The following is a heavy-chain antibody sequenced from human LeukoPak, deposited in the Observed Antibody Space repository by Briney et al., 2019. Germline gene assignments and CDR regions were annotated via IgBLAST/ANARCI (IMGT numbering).Heavy chain of an antibody. CDR2: INTNTGNA. J-gene: IGHJ4*02. CDR3: ASSYCSGGHCYPQQTVYYFDF. CDR1: GYTFTTYA. V-gene: IGHV7-4-1*02. D-gene: IGHD2-15*01. Sequence: ASVKVSCKAAGYTFTTYAMNWVRQAPGQGLEWMGWINTNTGNAKYAQGFTGRFVFSLDTSVSTAYLQISNLKAEDTAVYYCASSYCSGGHCYPQQTVYYFDFWGQGTLVTVSS.